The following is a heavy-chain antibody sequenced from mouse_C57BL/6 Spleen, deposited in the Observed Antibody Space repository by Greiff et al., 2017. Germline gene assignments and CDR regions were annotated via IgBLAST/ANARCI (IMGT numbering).Heavy chain of an antibody. CDR2: IYPRDGST. V-gene: IGHV1-78*01. D-gene: IGHD2-3*01. CDR3: ARGVYDGYYVGGPWYFDV. CDR1: GYTFTDHT. J-gene: IGHJ1*03. Sequence: VQLKQSDAELVKPGASVKISCKVSGYTFTDHTIHWMKQRPEQGLEWIGYIYPRDGSTKYNEKFKGKATLTADKSSSTAYMQLNSLTSEDSAVYFCARGVYDGYYVGGPWYFDVWGTGTTVTVSS.